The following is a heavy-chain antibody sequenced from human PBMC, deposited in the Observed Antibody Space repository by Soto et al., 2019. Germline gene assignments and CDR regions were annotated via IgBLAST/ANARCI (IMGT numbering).Heavy chain of an antibody. V-gene: IGHV3-53*04. CDR3: ARGGPRSYYFDY. CDR2: IFSGGGT. Sequence: ESGGGLVQPGGSLRLSCAASDFAVSSTYMSWVRQAPGKGLEWVSFIFSGGGTSYADSVKGRFTISRHTSKNTLYLQMNSLRPEDTAVYYCARGGPRSYYFDYWGQGTLVTVSS. J-gene: IGHJ4*02. D-gene: IGHD3-16*01. CDR1: DFAVSSTY.